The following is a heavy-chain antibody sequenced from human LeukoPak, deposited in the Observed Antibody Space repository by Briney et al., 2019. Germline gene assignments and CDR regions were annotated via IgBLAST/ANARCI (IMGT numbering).Heavy chain of an antibody. D-gene: IGHD6-19*01. V-gene: IGHV4-59*02. CDR2: IYYSGGT. J-gene: IGHJ5*02. CDR3: ARDVSGWHYYFDP. CDR1: GXSVTTYY. Sequence: SETLSLTCTVSGXSVTTYYGSWIRQSPGKGQEWIGYIYYSGGTNYNPSLKSRVTISTDASKNQFSLKLSSVTAADTAVYYCARDVSGWHYYFDPWGQGTLVTVSS.